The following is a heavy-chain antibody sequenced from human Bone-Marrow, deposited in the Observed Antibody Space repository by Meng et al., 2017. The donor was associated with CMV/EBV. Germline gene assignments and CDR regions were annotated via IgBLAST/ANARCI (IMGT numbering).Heavy chain of an antibody. Sequence: VQRVVSGGGLVKPGGSLVPSCAASGFNFSDYYMSWIRQAPGKGLEWVSYISSSSSYTNYADSVKGRFTISRDDAKNSLYLQMNSLRAEDTAVYYCARDQVLGAVAGTAFDYWGQGTLVTVSS. CDR3: ARDQVLGAVAGTAFDY. CDR2: ISSSSSYT. CDR1: GFNFSDYY. V-gene: IGHV3-11*06. J-gene: IGHJ4*02. D-gene: IGHD6-19*01.